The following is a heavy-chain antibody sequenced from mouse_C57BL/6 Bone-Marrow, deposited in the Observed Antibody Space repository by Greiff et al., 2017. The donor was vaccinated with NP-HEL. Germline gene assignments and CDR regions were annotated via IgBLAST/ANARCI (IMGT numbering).Heavy chain of an antibody. J-gene: IGHJ4*01. CDR2: LYPRSGNT. CDR3: ARLRDGYYYYAMDD. D-gene: IGHD2-3*01. V-gene: IGHV1-81*01. Sequence: QVQLQQPGAELARPGASVKMSCKASGYTFPSYGISWVKQRTGQGLEGIGELYPRSGNTYYNEKFKGKATLTADKYSSNAYMELRSLTSADSAVYCCARLRDGYYYYAMDDWGQGTSVTVSS. CDR1: GYTFPSYG.